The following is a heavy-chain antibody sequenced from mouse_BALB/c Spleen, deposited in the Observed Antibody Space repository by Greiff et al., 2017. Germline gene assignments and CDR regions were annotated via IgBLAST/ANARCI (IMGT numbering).Heavy chain of an antibody. J-gene: IGHJ4*01. Sequence: QVQLQQSGPELVKPGASVRISCKASGYTFTSYYIHWVKQRPGQGLEWIGWIYPGNVNTKYNEKFKGKATLTADKSSSTAYMQLSSLTSEDSAVYFCARTTGTGEDYYAMDYWGQGTSVTVSS. CDR2: IYPGNVNT. CDR1: GYTFTSYY. D-gene: IGHD4-1*02. V-gene: IGHV1S56*01. CDR3: ARTTGTGEDYYAMDY.